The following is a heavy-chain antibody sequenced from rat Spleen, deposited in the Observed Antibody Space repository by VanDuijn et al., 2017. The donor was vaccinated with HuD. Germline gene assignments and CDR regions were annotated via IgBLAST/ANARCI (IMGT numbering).Heavy chain of an antibody. CDR2: LNSAGIT. D-gene: IGHD1-11*01. J-gene: IGHJ3*01. Sequence: EVQLQESGPGLVKPSQSLSLTCSVTDYSITSSYRWSWIRKFPGNKLEWMGYLNSAGITNYNPSLKSRISITRYTSKNQFFLQVNSVTTEDTATYYCARSGGSWFAYWGQGTLVTVSS. CDR3: ARSGGSWFAY. V-gene: IGHV3-3*01. CDR1: DYSITSSYR.